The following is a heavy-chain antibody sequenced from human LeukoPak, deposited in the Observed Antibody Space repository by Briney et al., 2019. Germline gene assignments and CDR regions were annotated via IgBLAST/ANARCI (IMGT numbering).Heavy chain of an antibody. J-gene: IGHJ2*01. CDR3: ARRGANSGSYSHFDL. Sequence: SETLSLTCTVSGGSITSYYWSWIRQPPGKGLEWIGYIYYSGSTNYNPSLKSRVTISVDTSRNQFSLKLSSVIAADTAVYYCARRGANSGSYSHFDLWGRGTLVTVSS. D-gene: IGHD1-26*01. V-gene: IGHV4-59*01. CDR1: GGSITSYY. CDR2: IYYSGST.